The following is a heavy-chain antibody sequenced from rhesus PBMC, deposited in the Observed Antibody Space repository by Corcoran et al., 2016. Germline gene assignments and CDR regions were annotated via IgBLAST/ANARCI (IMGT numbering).Heavy chain of an antibody. V-gene: IGHV4-165*02. CDR1: GGSISRYY. J-gene: IGHJ5-1*01. Sequence: QVQLQESGPGLVKPSETLALTCAVSGGSISRYYWNWIRQPPGKGLEWVGYIGGSSGSTYYNPSLKGRVTISTDTSKNQFSLKVRSVTAADTAVYYCARNPLRGRFDVWGPGVLVTVSS. D-gene: IGHD2-39*01. CDR3: ARNPLRGRFDV. CDR2: IGGSSGST.